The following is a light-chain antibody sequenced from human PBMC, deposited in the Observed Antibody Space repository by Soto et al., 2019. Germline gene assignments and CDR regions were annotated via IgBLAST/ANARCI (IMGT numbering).Light chain of an antibody. CDR3: QNFFSPPFP. J-gene: IGKJ2*01. CDR2: WAS. V-gene: IGKV4-1*01. Sequence: DIVMTQSPDSLAVSLGERATINCKSSQSLLANCNNKNCLAWYQHKPGQPPKMLILWASTRESGVPDRFSGRGSGTDFTLTISSLQSEDAAVYYCQNFFSPPFPFGQGTKLEIK. CDR1: QSLLANCNNKNC.